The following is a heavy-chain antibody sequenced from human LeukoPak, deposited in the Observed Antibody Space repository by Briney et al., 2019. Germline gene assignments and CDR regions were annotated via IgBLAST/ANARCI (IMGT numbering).Heavy chain of an antibody. J-gene: IGHJ1*01. CDR1: GGSISSSSYY. V-gene: IGHV4-39*01. Sequence: SGTLSLTCTVSGGSISSSSYYWGWIRQPPGKGLEWIGSIYYSGSTYYNPSLKSRVTISVDTSKNQFSLKLSSVTAADTAVYYCARDGALVSEYLQYWGQGTLVTVSS. D-gene: IGHD3-16*01. CDR3: ARDGALVSEYLQY. CDR2: IYYSGST.